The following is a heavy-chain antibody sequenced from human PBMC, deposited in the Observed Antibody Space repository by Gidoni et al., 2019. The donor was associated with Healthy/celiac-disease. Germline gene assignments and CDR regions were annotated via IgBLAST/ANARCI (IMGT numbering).Heavy chain of an antibody. Sequence: QVQLQESGPGLVKPSETLSLTCTVSGGSISSYYWSWIRQPPGKGLEWIGYIYYSGSTNYNPSLKSRVTISVDTSKNQFSLKLSSVTAADTAVYYCARTNGITLLDNWGQGTLVTVSS. V-gene: IGHV4-59*01. D-gene: IGHD2-8*01. CDR2: IYYSGST. CDR1: GGSISSYY. J-gene: IGHJ4*02. CDR3: ARTNGITLLDN.